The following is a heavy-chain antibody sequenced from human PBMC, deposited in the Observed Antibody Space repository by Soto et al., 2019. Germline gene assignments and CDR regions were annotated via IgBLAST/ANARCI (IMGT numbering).Heavy chain of an antibody. CDR1: GGSFSGYY. V-gene: IGHV4-34*01. Sequence: PSETLSLTCAVYGGSFSGYYWSWIRQPPGKGLEWIGEINHSGSTNYNPSLKSRVTISVDTSKNQFSLKLSSVTAADTAVYYCARAVPRFWSGYYYYYGMDVWGQGTTVTVSS. D-gene: IGHD3-3*01. CDR3: ARAVPRFWSGYYYYYGMDV. CDR2: INHSGST. J-gene: IGHJ6*02.